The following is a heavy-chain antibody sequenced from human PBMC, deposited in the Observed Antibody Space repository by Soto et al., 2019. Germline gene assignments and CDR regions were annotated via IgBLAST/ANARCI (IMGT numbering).Heavy chain of an antibody. D-gene: IGHD3-22*01. J-gene: IGHJ3*02. CDR2: ISGSGGST. Sequence: LRLSCAASGFTFSSYAMSWVRQAPGKGLEWVSAISGSGGSTYYADSVKGRFTISRDNSKNTLYLQMNSLRAEDTAVYYCAKARVATMIVVAINDAFDIWGQGTMVTVSS. CDR3: AKARVATMIVVAINDAFDI. V-gene: IGHV3-23*01. CDR1: GFTFSSYA.